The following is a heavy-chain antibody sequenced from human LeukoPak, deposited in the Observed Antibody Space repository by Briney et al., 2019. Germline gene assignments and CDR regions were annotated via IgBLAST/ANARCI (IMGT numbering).Heavy chain of an antibody. D-gene: IGHD6-19*01. Sequence: PGGSLRLSCAASGFNFISCEMNWVRQAPGKGLEWLAYISGSGGTIYYADSVKGRFNISRDNAKNSLHLQMNSLRVEDTAVYYCAIEQWRTVDYWGQGTVVTVSS. CDR1: GFNFISCE. CDR3: AIEQWRTVDY. J-gene: IGHJ4*02. CDR2: ISGSGGTI. V-gene: IGHV3-48*03.